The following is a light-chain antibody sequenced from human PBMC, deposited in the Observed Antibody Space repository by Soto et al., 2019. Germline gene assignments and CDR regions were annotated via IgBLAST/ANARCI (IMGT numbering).Light chain of an antibody. J-gene: IGLJ1*01. Sequence: QSVLTQPASVSGSPGQSITISCTGTSRDVGGYNYVSWYQQHPGKAPKLMIYAVSNRPSGVSNRFSGSKSGNTASLTISGLQAEDEADYYCSSYTSSSTLYVFGTGTKLTVL. V-gene: IGLV2-14*01. CDR3: SSYTSSSTLYV. CDR1: SRDVGGYNY. CDR2: AVS.